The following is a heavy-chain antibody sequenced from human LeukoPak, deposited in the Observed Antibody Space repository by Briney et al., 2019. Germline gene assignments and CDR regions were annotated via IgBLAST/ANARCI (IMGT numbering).Heavy chain of an antibody. V-gene: IGHV4-34*01. CDR3: ATSRNWYFDL. J-gene: IGHJ2*01. Sequence: PSETLSLTCAVYGGSFSGYYWSWIRQPPGKGLEWIGVINHSGSTNYNPSLKSRVTISVDTSKNQFSLKLSSVTAADTAVYYCATSRNWYFDLWGRGTLVTVSS. CDR2: INHSGST. CDR1: GGSFSGYY.